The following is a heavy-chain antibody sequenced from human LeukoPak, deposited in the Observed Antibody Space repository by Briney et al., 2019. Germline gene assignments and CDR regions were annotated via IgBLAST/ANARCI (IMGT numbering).Heavy chain of an antibody. Sequence: SETLSLTCAVYGGSFTNYYWSWIRQPPGKGLEWIGEINHSGGTNYNPSLKSRVTISLDTSKSQFSLKLSSVTAADTAVYYCARALSAPENQWGQGTLVTVSS. CDR1: GGSFTNYY. J-gene: IGHJ4*02. D-gene: IGHD6-13*01. V-gene: IGHV4-34*01. CDR3: ARALSAPENQ. CDR2: INHSGGT.